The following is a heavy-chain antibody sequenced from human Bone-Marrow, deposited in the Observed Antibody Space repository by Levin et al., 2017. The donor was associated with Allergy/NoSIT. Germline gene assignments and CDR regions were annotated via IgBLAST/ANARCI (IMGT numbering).Heavy chain of an antibody. D-gene: IGHD3-22*01. CDR1: GGSISTYS. CDR3: ARDDKDYYYSRGYSSGRGAFDF. Sequence: SETLSLTCTVSGGSISTYSWSWVRQPAGKGLEFIGRIATSGSISYNSSLRSRVTMSLDTSKNQFSLKLSSVPAADTAIYYCARDDKDYYYSRGYSSGRGAFDFWGQGTMVTVSS. CDR2: IATSGSI. V-gene: IGHV4-4*07. J-gene: IGHJ3*01.